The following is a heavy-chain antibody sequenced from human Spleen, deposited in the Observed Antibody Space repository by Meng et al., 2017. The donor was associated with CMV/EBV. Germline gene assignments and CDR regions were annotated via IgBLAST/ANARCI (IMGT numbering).Heavy chain of an antibody. Sequence: ASVKVSCKASGYTFTGYYMHWVRQAPGQGLEWMGWINPNSGGTNYAQKFQGRVTMTRDTSISTAYMELSRLRSDDTAVYYCARSYVAAAVPTYWGQGMLVTVSS. CDR3: ARSYVAAAVPTY. D-gene: IGHD6-13*01. J-gene: IGHJ4*02. V-gene: IGHV1-2*02. CDR1: GYTFTGYY. CDR2: INPNSGGT.